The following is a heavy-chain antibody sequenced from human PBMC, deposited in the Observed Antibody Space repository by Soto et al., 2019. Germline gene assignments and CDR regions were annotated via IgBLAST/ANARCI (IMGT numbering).Heavy chain of an antibody. CDR3: ARGYYDFWSGSELWFDP. Sequence: SETLSLTCTVSGGSISSYDWSWIRQPPGKGLEWIGYIYYSGSTNYNPSLKSRVTISVDTSKNQFSLKLSSVTAADTAVYYCARGYYDFWSGSELWFDPWGQGTLVTVSS. D-gene: IGHD3-3*01. CDR2: IYYSGST. J-gene: IGHJ5*02. V-gene: IGHV4-59*01. CDR1: GGSISSYD.